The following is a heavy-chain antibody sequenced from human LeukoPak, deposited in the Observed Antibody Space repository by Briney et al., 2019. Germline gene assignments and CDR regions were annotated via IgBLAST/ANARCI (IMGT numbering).Heavy chain of an antibody. Sequence: PSETLSLTCTDSGGSISSYYWIWIRQPPGKGLEWIGYIYYSGSTNYNPSLKSRVTISVDTSKNQFSLKLSSVTAADTAVYYCARDKGWYAGNWFDPWGQGTLVTVSS. D-gene: IGHD6-19*01. CDR3: ARDKGWYAGNWFDP. J-gene: IGHJ5*02. CDR1: GGSISSYY. V-gene: IGHV4-59*01. CDR2: IYYSGST.